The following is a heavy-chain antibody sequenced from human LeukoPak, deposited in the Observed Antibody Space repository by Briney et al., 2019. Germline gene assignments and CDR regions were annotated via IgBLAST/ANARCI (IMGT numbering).Heavy chain of an antibody. Sequence: GGSLSPPWAPPGSPLGKAWMGWVRQPPGKGRGWVGRIKSKSEGRTTDYAAPVKGRFTISGDDSKNKLYLQMNSLKTEDTAVYYCTTGVLTGFPRWGQGTLVTVSS. CDR2: IKSKSEGRTT. J-gene: IGHJ4*02. V-gene: IGHV3-15*01. D-gene: IGHD3-9*01. CDR1: GSPLGKAW. CDR3: TTGVLTGFPR.